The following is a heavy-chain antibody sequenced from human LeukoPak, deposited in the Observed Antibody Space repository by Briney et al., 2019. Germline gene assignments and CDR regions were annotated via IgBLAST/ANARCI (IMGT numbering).Heavy chain of an antibody. CDR1: GGSISSSSYY. J-gene: IGHJ4*02. CDR2: IYYSGST. D-gene: IGHD2-15*01. CDR3: ARDSSCSGGSCYGGRFDY. Sequence: SETLSLTCTVSGGSISSSSYYWGWIRQPPGKGLEWIGSIYYSGSTYYNPSLKSRVTISVDTSKNQFSLQLSSVTAADTAVYYCARDSSCSGGSCYGGRFDYWGQGTLVTVSS. V-gene: IGHV4-39*07.